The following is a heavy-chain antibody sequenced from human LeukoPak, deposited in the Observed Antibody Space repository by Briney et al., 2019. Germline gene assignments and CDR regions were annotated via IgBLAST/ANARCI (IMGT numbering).Heavy chain of an antibody. Sequence: GGSLRLSCAASGFTFSSYAMSWVRQAPGKGLEWVSAISGSGGSTYYADAVKGRFTISRDNSKNTLYLQMNSLRAEDTAVYYCAIGVRYFDSPFDPWGQGTLVTVSS. CDR2: ISGSGGST. V-gene: IGHV3-23*01. J-gene: IGHJ5*02. D-gene: IGHD3-9*01. CDR3: AIGVRYFDSPFDP. CDR1: GFTFSSYA.